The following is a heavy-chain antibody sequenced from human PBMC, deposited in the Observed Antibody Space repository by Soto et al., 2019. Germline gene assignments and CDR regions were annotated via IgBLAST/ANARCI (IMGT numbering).Heavy chain of an antibody. D-gene: IGHD3-22*01. V-gene: IGHV4-30-4*01. CDR1: GASVTSDDYY. Sequence: PSETLSLTXAVSGASVTSDDYYWSWIRQPPGKGLEWIGYIYHSGSTYYNPSLKSRVSISIDTSQNQFSLKLTSLTAADTAVYYCARDPIFYYASSGYGGSYFDYWGQGSRVTVSS. J-gene: IGHJ4*02. CDR3: ARDPIFYYASSGYGGSYFDY. CDR2: IYHSGST.